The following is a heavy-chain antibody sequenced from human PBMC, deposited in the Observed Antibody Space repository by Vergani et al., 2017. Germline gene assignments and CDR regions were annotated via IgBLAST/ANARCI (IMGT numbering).Heavy chain of an antibody. V-gene: IGHV4-31*01. CDR3: AGGSPDPPRGICFDY. Sequence: QVQLQESGPGLVKPSQTLSLTCTVSGGSISSGGYYWSWTRQHPGKGLEWIGYIYYSGSTYYNLSLKSLVTISVDTSKNQFSLKLSSVTAADTAVYYCAGGSPDPPRGICFDYWGQGSLVTVSS. CDR2: IYYSGST. CDR1: GGSISSGGYY. D-gene: IGHD3-3*02. J-gene: IGHJ4*02.